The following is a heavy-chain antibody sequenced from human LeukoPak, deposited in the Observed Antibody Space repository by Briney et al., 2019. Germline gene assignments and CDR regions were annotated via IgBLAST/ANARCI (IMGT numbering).Heavy chain of an antibody. J-gene: IGHJ3*02. D-gene: IGHD3-3*01. CDR3: GRVIYDVWSIFRLGPFDM. Sequence: AETLSLTCVVSNYSISNGYYWGCLRPPPRKGLERIGSIFHNGTTYSNPSVENRVTMSGDTSKNTLSLKLSTVTPADTAVYFCGRVIYDVWSIFRLGPFDMWGRGTVLTVSS. CDR2: IFHNGTT. CDR1: NYSISNGYY. V-gene: IGHV4-38-2*01.